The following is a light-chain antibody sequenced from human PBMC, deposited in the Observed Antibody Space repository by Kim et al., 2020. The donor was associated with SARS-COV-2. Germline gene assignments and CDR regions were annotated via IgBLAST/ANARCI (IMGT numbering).Light chain of an antibody. J-gene: IGLJ7*01. CDR2: SNN. CDR1: SPNIGSNT. CDR3: QSYDSSLSHAV. V-gene: IGLV1-44*01. Sequence: GQRVTSSFSGSSPNIGSNTETWYQQLPGTAPKLLIYSNNQRPSGVPDRFSGSKSGTSASLAITGLQAEDEADYSCQSYDSSLSHAVFGGGTQLTVL.